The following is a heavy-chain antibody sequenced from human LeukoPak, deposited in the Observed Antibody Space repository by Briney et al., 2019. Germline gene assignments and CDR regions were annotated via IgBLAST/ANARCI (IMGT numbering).Heavy chain of an antibody. CDR1: GFTFISYS. J-gene: IGHJ4*02. CDR2: ISSSSSYI. V-gene: IGHV3-21*01. Sequence: GGSLILSCAASGFTFISYSVNWVGQAPGKGLEWVSSISSSSSYIYYADSVKGRFTISRDNAKNSLYLQMNSLRAEDTAVYYCARADSSGYYFDYWCRGNLVTVSS. CDR3: ARADSSGYYFDY. D-gene: IGHD3-22*01.